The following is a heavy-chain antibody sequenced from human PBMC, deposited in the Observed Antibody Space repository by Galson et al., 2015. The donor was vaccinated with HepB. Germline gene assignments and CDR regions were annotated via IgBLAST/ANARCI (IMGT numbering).Heavy chain of an antibody. CDR3: AKGGCTSGACSLDS. D-gene: IGHD2-8*01. Sequence: SLRLSCAASGFTFSAYAMDWVRQAPGKGLEWLAVISYDGDKTYYSDSVKGRFTISRDNANNTLNLQMNSLRDDDSAVYHCAKGGCTSGACSLDSWGQGTLVTVSS. CDR2: ISYDGDKT. J-gene: IGHJ4*02. CDR1: GFTFSAYA. V-gene: IGHV3-30*18.